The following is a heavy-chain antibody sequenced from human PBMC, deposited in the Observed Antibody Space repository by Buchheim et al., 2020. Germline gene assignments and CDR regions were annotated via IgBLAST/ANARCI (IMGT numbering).Heavy chain of an antibody. Sequence: QLQLQESGPGLVKPSETLSLTCTVPGGPISSSSYYWGWIRQPPGKGLEWIGSIYYSGSTYYNPSLKSRVTISVDTSKNQFSLKLSSVTAADTAVYYCARGTHYYGSGIETLWGQGTL. V-gene: IGHV4-39*07. D-gene: IGHD3-10*01. CDR3: ARGTHYYGSGIETL. J-gene: IGHJ4*02. CDR1: GGPISSSSYY. CDR2: IYYSGST.